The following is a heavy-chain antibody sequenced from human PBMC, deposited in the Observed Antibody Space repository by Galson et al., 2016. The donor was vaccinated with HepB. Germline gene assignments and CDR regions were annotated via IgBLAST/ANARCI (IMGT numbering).Heavy chain of an antibody. D-gene: IGHD5-12*01. V-gene: IGHV5-51*01. Sequence: QSGAEVKKPGESLKISCKASGYSFTSYWIGWVRQLPGKGLEWMGIIYPGDSDITYRPSFQGQVTISADKSISTAYLQWSSLKASDTAIYYCARDTHDYRRSNNYWGAFDIWGQGTMVTVSS. CDR1: GYSFTSYW. J-gene: IGHJ3*02. CDR3: ARDTHDYRRSNNYWGAFDI. CDR2: IYPGDSDI.